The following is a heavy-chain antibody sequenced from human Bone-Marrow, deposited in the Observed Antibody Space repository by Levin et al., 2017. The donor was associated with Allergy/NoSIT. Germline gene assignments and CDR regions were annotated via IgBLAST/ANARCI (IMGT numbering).Heavy chain of an antibody. Sequence: TTGGSLRLSCRGSGFQFNTYWIGWVRQVPGKGLELMAIIDPTDSEIRYSPSLQGQVTISVDNSINTAYLQWSSLTASDTAMYYCARRHGYSYLDTWGQGTLVIVSS. CDR3: ARRHGYSYLDT. J-gene: IGHJ5*02. D-gene: IGHD2-21*01. CDR1: GFQFNTYW. V-gene: IGHV5-51*01. CDR2: IDPTDSEI.